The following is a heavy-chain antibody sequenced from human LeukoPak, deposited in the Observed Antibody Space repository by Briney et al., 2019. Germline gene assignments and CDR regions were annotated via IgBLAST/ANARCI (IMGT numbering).Heavy chain of an antibody. J-gene: IGHJ5*02. Sequence: GGSLRLSCAASGFTVSSHYMSWVRQAPGKGLEWVAVIWYDGSKKYYADSVKGRFTISRDNPKNTLYLQMNSLRAEDTAVYYCARGTCAPPNDNWFDPWGQGNLVTVSS. CDR1: GFTVSSHY. CDR3: ARGTCAPPNDNWFDP. D-gene: IGHD2-8*02. V-gene: IGHV3-33*08. CDR2: IWYDGSKK.